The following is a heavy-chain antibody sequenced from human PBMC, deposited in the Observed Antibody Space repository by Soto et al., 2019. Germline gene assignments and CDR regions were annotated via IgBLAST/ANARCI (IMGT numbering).Heavy chain of an antibody. D-gene: IGHD3-10*01. V-gene: IGHV3-74*01. CDR3: ARGGLGNYYNDY. CDR1: GFTFSRDW. J-gene: IGHJ4*02. CDR2: IKGDGTIT. Sequence: EVQLVESGGGLVQPGGSLRLSCAASGFTFSRDWMHWVRQSPGKGLVWVSRIKGDGTITNYADSVKGRFTTSRDNAKKTVYLQLNSLTTEDTVVYYCARGGLGNYYNDYWGQGTLVTVSS.